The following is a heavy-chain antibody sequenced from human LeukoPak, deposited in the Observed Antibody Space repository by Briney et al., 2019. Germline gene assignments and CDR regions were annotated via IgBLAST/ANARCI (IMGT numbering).Heavy chain of an antibody. CDR3: ARVGSYNFDY. CDR1: GGSISSYY. J-gene: IGHJ4*02. Sequence: PSETLSLTCTVSGGSISSYYWSWIRQPPGKGLEWIGYIYYSGNTNYNPPLKSRVTISVDTSKNQFSLRLSSVTAADTAVYYCARVGSYNFDYWGQGTLVTVSS. D-gene: IGHD1-26*01. V-gene: IGHV4-59*01. CDR2: IYYSGNT.